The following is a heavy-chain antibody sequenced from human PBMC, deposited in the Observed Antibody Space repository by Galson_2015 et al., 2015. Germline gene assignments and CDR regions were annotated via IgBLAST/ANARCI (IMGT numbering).Heavy chain of an antibody. CDR1: GFSFLTYW. J-gene: IGHJ5*02. D-gene: IGHD6-13*01. CDR3: ARSIAAPGQLIS. V-gene: IGHV5-51*01. CDR2: LYPGDSDT. Sequence: QSGAEVIKPGESLKISCRGSGFSFLTYWIGWVRQMPGKGLEWMGILYPGDSDTRYSPSFQGQVTISADKSISTAYLQWTSLKASDTAMYYCARSIAAPGQLISWGQGTLVSVSS.